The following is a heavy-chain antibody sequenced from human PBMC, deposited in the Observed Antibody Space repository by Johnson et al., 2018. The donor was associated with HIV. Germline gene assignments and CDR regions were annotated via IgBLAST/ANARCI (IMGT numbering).Heavy chain of an antibody. D-gene: IGHD3-22*01. CDR2: IKQDGSEK. CDR1: GFTFSSYW. J-gene: IGHJ3*02. V-gene: IGHV3-7*01. Sequence: VQLVESGGGVVQPGGSLILSCAVSGFTFSSYWMSWVRQAPGKGLEWVANIKQDGSEKYYVDSVKGRFTISRDNSKNTLDLQMNSLRAEDTAVYYCAKGDPSGYDSSGSLEAFDIWGQGTMVTVSS. CDR3: AKGDPSGYDSSGSLEAFDI.